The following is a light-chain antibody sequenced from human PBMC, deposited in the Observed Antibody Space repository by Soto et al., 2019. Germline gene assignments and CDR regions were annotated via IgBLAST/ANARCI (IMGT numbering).Light chain of an antibody. V-gene: IGLV2-8*01. CDR2: DVS. J-gene: IGLJ1*01. Sequence: LTQPPSASGAPGQSVAISCTGTSSDVGGYNYVSWYQQYPGKAPKLMIYDVSKRPSGVPDRFSGSKSGNTASLTVSGLQAEDEADYYCSSYAGAHIVFGTGTKVTVL. CDR3: SSYAGAHIV. CDR1: SSDVGGYNY.